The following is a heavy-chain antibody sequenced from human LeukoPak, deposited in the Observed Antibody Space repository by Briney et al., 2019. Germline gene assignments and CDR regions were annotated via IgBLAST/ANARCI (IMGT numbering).Heavy chain of an antibody. CDR3: AKGPAGGYYDSGSRRDDASDI. J-gene: IGHJ3*02. V-gene: IGHV3-23*01. Sequence: GGSLRLSCAASGFTFSTYAMSWVRQAPGKGLEWVSTISGAGGTTSYADSVKGRFTISRDNSKNTLYLQMNSLRVEDTAVYYCAKGPAGGYYDSGSRRDDASDIWGQGTMVTVSS. D-gene: IGHD3-10*01. CDR1: GFTFSTYA. CDR2: ISGAGGTT.